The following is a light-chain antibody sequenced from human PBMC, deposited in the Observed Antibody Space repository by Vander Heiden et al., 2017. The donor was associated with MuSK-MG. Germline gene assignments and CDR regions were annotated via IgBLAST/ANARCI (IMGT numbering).Light chain of an antibody. Sequence: DIVMTQSPDSLAVSLGERATINCKSSQNVLYNSNNKNYLAWYQQKPGQPPKLLIYWASTRESGVPDRFSGSGSGTDFTLTISSLQAEDVAVYYCQQYDNIPPWTFGQGTKVEIK. CDR3: QQYDNIPPWT. CDR2: WAS. J-gene: IGKJ1*01. V-gene: IGKV4-1*01. CDR1: QNVLYNSNNKNY.